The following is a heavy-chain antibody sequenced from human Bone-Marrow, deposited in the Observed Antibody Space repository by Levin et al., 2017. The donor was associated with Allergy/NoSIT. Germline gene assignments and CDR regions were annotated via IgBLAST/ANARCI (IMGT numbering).Heavy chain of an antibody. V-gene: IGHV4-38-2*02. Sequence: SETLSLTCAVSGYSISSGYYWGWIRQPPGKGLEWIGSIYHSGSTYYNPSLKSRVTISVDTSKNQFSLKLSSVTAADTAVYYCARDPYYYDSSGYFEGSKYYFDYWGQGTLVTVSS. CDR2: IYHSGST. J-gene: IGHJ4*02. CDR3: ARDPYYYDSSGYFEGSKYYFDY. D-gene: IGHD3-22*01. CDR1: GYSISSGYY.